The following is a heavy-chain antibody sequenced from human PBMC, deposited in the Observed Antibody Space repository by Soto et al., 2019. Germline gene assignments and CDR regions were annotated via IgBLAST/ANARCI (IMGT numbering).Heavy chain of an antibody. CDR3: VRCSGLYGGGDY. J-gene: IGHJ4*02. V-gene: IGHV3-48*02. D-gene: IGHD6-19*01. CDR1: GFAFATYN. Sequence: EVQLVESGGGLVQPGGSLRLSCAASGFAFATYNMNWVRQAPGKGLEWISYISSGSFTIYYADSVKGRFTISRDNAKNSLYLQMNSLRDEDTAVHYCVRCSGLYGGGDYWGQGTLVTVSS. CDR2: ISSGSFTI.